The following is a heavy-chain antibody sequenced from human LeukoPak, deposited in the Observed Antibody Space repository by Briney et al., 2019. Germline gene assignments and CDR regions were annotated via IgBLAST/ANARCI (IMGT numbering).Heavy chain of an antibody. CDR3: AKTEYYSSSLSFDY. CDR2: IKQDGSEK. CDR1: GFTFSSYG. D-gene: IGHD6-6*01. Sequence: GGSLRLSCAASGFTFSSYGMHWVRQAPGKGLEWVANIKQDGSEKYYVDSVKGRFTISRDNAKNSLYLQMNSLRAEDTAVYYCAKTEYYSSSLSFDYWGQGTLVTVSS. J-gene: IGHJ4*02. V-gene: IGHV3-7*01.